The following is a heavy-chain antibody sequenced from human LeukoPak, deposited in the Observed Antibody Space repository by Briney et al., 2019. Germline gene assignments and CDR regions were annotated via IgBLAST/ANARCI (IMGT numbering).Heavy chain of an antibody. V-gene: IGHV1-69*05. CDR3: ARAQIPYAFDI. Sequence: ASVMVSCKASGGTFSSYAISWVRQAPGQGLEWMGGIIPIFGTANYAQKFQGRVTITTNESTSTAYMELSSLRSEDTAVYSCARAQIPYAFDIWGQGTMVTVSS. CDR1: GGTFSSYA. J-gene: IGHJ3*02. CDR2: IIPIFGTA.